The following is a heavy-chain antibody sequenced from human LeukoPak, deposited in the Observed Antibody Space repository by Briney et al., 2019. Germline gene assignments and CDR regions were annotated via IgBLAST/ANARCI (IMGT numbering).Heavy chain of an antibody. CDR3: ARDQTQTTYYYDSSGSPGDY. Sequence: PGGSLRLSCAASGFTFSSYWMSWVRQAPGKGLEWVANIKQDGSEKYYVDSVKGRFTISRDNAKNSLYLQMNSLRAEDTAVYYCARDQTQTTYYYDSSGSPGDYWGQGTLVTVSS. D-gene: IGHD3-22*01. V-gene: IGHV3-7*01. CDR1: GFTFSSYW. J-gene: IGHJ4*02. CDR2: IKQDGSEK.